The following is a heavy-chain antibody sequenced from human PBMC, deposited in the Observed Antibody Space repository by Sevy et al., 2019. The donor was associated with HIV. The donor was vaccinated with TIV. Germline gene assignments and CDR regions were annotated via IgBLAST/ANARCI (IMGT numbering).Heavy chain of an antibody. CDR2: IYNNGNT. J-gene: IGHJ4*02. V-gene: IGHV4-59*13. Sequence: SETLSLTCTVSGGSITSYYWSWIRQPPGNGLEWIGHIYNNGNTNNNPSMRSRVTISVDRTKNQFSLKLSSVTAADTAVYYCAKVTYYYDSRGYPNYYFDYWGQGTLVTVSS. D-gene: IGHD3-22*01. CDR3: AKVTYYYDSRGYPNYYFDY. CDR1: GGSITSYY.